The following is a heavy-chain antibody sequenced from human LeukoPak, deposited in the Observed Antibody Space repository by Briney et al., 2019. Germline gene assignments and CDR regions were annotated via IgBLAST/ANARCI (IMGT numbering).Heavy chain of an antibody. CDR1: GFPFNIFG. CDR3: ARTYDFGRGPPGDAFDN. D-gene: IGHD3-3*01. Sequence: GSLQLSCAASGFPFNIFGLNWVRQAPGKGPEGISYIDARSGITYYADSVQGRFTISRDDARESVFLQMDGLRVDDTAVYYCARTYDFGRGPPGDAFDNWGPGTWVIVSA. CDR2: IDARSGIT. J-gene: IGHJ3*02. V-gene: IGHV3-48*01.